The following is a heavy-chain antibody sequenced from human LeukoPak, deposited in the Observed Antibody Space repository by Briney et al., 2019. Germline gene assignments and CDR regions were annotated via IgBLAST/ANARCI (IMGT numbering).Heavy chain of an antibody. V-gene: IGHV1-8*01. CDR3: ARSIVVVTARAFDI. Sequence: ASVKVSCKASGYTFTSYNINWVRQAAGQGLEWMGWMNPNSGYTGYAQKFQGRVTMTRDTSISTAYMELSRLRSDDTAVYYCARSIVVVTARAFDIWGQGTMVTVSS. CDR1: GYTFTSYN. CDR2: MNPNSGYT. J-gene: IGHJ3*02. D-gene: IGHD2-21*02.